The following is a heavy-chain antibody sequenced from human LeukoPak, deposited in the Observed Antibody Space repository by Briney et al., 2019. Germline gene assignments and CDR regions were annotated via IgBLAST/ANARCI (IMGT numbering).Heavy chain of an antibody. CDR3: ARDGSNWSNDYYHGVDV. J-gene: IGHJ6*02. V-gene: IGHV4-59*02. CDR2: IYYSGSA. D-gene: IGHD4-11*01. CDR1: GDSVTTYY. Sequence: SETLSLTCTVSGDSVTTYYWSWIRQPPGKGLEWLGYIYYSGSATYNPTLKSRVTISVDTSKNQFSLKLSSVTAADTAVYYCARDGSNWSNDYYHGVDVWGQGTTVTVSS.